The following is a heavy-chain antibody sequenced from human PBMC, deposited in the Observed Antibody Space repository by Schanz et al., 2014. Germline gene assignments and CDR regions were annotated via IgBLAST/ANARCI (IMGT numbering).Heavy chain of an antibody. J-gene: IGHJ5*02. CDR3: AKDQLANYRGSGYNWFDP. D-gene: IGHD3-10*01. CDR2: TSSDGSLK. CDR1: GFTFSSYA. V-gene: IGHV3-30*04. Sequence: QVQLVESGGGVVQPGRSLRLSCAASGFTFSSYAVHWVRQAPDKGLVWVAVTSSDGSLKYYADSVKGRFTISRDNSRDTVYLQMNSLRGEDTAVYYCAKDQLANYRGSGYNWFDPWGQGTLVTVSS.